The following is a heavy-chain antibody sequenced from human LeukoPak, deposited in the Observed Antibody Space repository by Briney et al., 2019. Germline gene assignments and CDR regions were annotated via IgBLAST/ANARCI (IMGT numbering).Heavy chain of an antibody. CDR1: GFTFSSYW. V-gene: IGHV3-7*01. Sequence: PGGSLRLSCAASGFTFSSYWMSWVRQAPGKGLEWVANIKQDGSEKYYVDSVKGRFTISRDNAKNSLYLQMNSLRAEDTAVYYCAKDQPTKHYYGSGSYNGYFDYWGQGTLVTVSS. D-gene: IGHD3-10*01. J-gene: IGHJ4*02. CDR2: IKQDGSEK. CDR3: AKDQPTKHYYGSGSYNGYFDY.